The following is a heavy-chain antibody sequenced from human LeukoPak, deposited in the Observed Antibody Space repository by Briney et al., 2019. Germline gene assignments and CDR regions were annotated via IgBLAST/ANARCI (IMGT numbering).Heavy chain of an antibody. D-gene: IGHD1-26*01. CDR1: GFTFSSYG. V-gene: IGHV3-30*03. Sequence: GGSLRLSCAASGFTFSSYGMHWVRQAPGKGLEWVAVISYDGSNKYYADSVKGRFTISRDNSKNTLYLQMNSLRAEDTAVYYCARAEYSGSSADYWGQGTLVTVSS. J-gene: IGHJ4*02. CDR2: ISYDGSNK. CDR3: ARAEYSGSSADY.